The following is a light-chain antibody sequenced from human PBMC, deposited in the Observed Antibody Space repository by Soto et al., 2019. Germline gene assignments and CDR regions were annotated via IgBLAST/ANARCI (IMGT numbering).Light chain of an antibody. CDR2: GAS. CDR3: QQYNNWPPWT. J-gene: IGKJ1*01. V-gene: IGKV3-15*01. Sequence: EIVRTQSPATLSVSPGERATLSCRASQSVSSNLAWYQQKPGQAPRLLIYGASTRTTGIPVRFSGSGSGTEFTLTISSLQSEDFAVYYCQQYNNWPPWTFGQGTKVEIK. CDR1: QSVSSN.